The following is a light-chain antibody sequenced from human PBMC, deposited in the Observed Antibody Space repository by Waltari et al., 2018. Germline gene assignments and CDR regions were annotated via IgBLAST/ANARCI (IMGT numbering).Light chain of an antibody. Sequence: QSALTQPASMSGSPGQSITIPCTSTTTAFVSWYQHLPGKPPRLLIYEGSKRPSGLSGRFSGSQSGNTASLTISGLEFDDQATYYCCSSSGGGTWVFGGGTELAVL. V-gene: IGLV2-23*01. CDR3: CSSSGGGTWV. CDR2: EGS. J-gene: IGLJ3*02. CDR1: TTAF.